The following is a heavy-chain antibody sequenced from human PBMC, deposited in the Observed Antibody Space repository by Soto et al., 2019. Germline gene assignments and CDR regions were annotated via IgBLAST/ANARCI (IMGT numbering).Heavy chain of an antibody. CDR2: ISPSADIT. V-gene: IGHV3-23*01. Sequence: GGSLRLSCAASGFTFSTYAMSWVRQAPGKGLEWVAAISPSADITYYAGSVKGRFTISRDNSQNTLYLRMNSLRAEDTAVYYCACPSATDLDYWGQGTLVTVSS. D-gene: IGHD6-25*01. CDR1: GFTFSTYA. CDR3: ACPSATDLDY. J-gene: IGHJ4*02.